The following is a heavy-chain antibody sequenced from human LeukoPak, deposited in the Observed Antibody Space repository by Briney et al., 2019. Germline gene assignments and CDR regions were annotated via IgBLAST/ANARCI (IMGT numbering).Heavy chain of an antibody. CDR3: ARGQMSMRYRRGFDP. V-gene: IGHV1-2*06. D-gene: IGHD2-15*01. CDR2: INPNSGGR. Sequence: WGXQXPGQGLEWXGRINPNSGGRNYAQKLQGRVTMTRDKSMRTAYMELSRLRSDDTAVYYCARGQMSMRYRRGFDPWGQGTLVTVSS. J-gene: IGHJ5*02.